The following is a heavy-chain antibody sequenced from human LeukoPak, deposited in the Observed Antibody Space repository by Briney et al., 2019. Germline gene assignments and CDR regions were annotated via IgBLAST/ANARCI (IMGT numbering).Heavy chain of an antibody. CDR1: GGSISSSSYY. CDR3: ARHAIVVVTAIGSFDY. D-gene: IGHD2-21*02. J-gene: IGHJ4*02. V-gene: IGHV4-39*01. CDR2: IYYSGST. Sequence: SETLSLNCTVSGGSISSSSYYWGWIRQPPGKGLEWIGSIYYSGSTYYNPSLKCRVTISVDTSKNQFSLKLSSVTAADTAVYYCARHAIVVVTAIGSFDYWGQGTLVTVSS.